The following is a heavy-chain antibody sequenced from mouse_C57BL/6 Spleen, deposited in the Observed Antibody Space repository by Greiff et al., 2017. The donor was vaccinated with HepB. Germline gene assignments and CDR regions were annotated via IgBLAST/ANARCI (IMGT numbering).Heavy chain of an antibody. CDR2: IWSDGST. Sequence: QVQLKESGPGLVAPSQSLSITCTVSGFSLTSYGVHWVRQPPGKGLEWLVVIWSDGSTTYNSALKSRLSISKDNSKSQVFLKMNSLQTDDTAMYYCARHAYDGYYGRAMDYWGQGTSVTVSS. CDR1: GFSLTSYG. CDR3: ARHAYDGYYGRAMDY. V-gene: IGHV2-6-1*01. D-gene: IGHD2-3*01. J-gene: IGHJ4*01.